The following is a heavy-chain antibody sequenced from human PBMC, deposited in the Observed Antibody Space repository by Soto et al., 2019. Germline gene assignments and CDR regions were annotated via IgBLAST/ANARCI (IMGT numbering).Heavy chain of an antibody. V-gene: IGHV3-30-3*01. D-gene: IGHD3-16*02. CDR3: ARDRIKFGGVIVLDAFDI. CDR1: GFTFSSYA. CDR2: ISYDGSNK. J-gene: IGHJ3*02. Sequence: GGSLRLSCAASGFTFSSYAMHWVRQAPGKGLEWVAVISYDGSNKYYADSVKGRFTISRDNSKNTLYLQMNSLRAEDTAVYYCARDRIKFGGVIVLDAFDIWGQGTMVTVSS.